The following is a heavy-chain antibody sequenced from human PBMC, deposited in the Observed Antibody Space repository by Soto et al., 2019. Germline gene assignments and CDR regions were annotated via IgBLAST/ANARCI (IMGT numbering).Heavy chain of an antibody. CDR2: ISGYNGNT. J-gene: IGHJ4*02. Sequence: QVQLVQSGAEVKKPGASVKVSCTASGYTFTLYGISWVRQAPGQVLAWMGWISGYNGNTDYAQNLQDRVNLPTDASASSVYIELRSLRSDYTAFYYCARVDYYHSSGDYGYWGQGTVITVSS. V-gene: IGHV1-18*04. D-gene: IGHD3-22*01. CDR3: ARVDYYHSSGDYGY. CDR1: GYTFTLYG.